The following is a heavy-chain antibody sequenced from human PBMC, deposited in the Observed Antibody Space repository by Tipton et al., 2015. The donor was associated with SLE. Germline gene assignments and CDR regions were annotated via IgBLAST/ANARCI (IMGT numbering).Heavy chain of an antibody. CDR3: ARVGFSIAAAGSYAFDI. CDR2: IYYSGST. Sequence: TLSLTCTVSGGSISSSSYYWGWIRQPPGKGLEWIGSIYYSGSTYYNPSLKSRVTISVDTYKNQFSLKLSSVTAADTAVYYCARVGFSIAAAGSYAFDIWGQGTMVTVSS. J-gene: IGHJ3*02. CDR1: GGSISSSSYY. D-gene: IGHD6-13*01. V-gene: IGHV4-39*07.